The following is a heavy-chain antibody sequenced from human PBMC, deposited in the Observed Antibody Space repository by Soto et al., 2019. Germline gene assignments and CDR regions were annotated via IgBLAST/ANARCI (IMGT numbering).Heavy chain of an antibody. CDR2: ISGSGGST. Sequence: GSLRLSCAASGFTFSSYAMSWVRQAPGKGLEWVSAISGSGGSTYYADSVKGRFTISRDNSKNTLYLQMNSLRAEDTAVYYCAKYYDILTGYYNYFDYWAQGTLVTVSS. J-gene: IGHJ4*02. V-gene: IGHV3-23*01. CDR3: AKYYDILTGYYNYFDY. CDR1: GFTFSSYA. D-gene: IGHD3-9*01.